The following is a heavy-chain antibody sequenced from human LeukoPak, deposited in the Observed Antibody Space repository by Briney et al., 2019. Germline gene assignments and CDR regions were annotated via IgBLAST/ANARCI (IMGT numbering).Heavy chain of an antibody. D-gene: IGHD4-17*01. V-gene: IGHV3-48*03. CDR2: ISSSGSTI. CDR3: AREKGYGDYGDAFDI. Sequence: GGSLRLSCAASGFTFSNYEMNWVRQAPGKGLEGVSYISSSGSTIYYADSVKGRFTISRDNAKNSLYLQMNSLRAEDTAVYYCAREKGYGDYGDAFDIWGQGTMVTVSS. J-gene: IGHJ3*02. CDR1: GFTFSNYE.